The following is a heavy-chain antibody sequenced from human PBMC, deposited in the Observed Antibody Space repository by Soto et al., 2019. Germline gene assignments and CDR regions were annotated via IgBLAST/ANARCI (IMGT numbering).Heavy chain of an antibody. CDR2: INPKSGVT. CDR1: GYTFTDYF. D-gene: IGHD3-22*01. J-gene: IGHJ4*02. Sequence: ASVKVSCKSSGYTFTDYFLHWVRQAPGKGLEWMGWINPKSGVTNYVQKFQGWVTMTRDTSISTAYMDLSRLTSDDTAVYYCARSVYYHAPRSIYFDYWGQGSLVTVSS. V-gene: IGHV1-2*04. CDR3: ARSVYYHAPRSIYFDY.